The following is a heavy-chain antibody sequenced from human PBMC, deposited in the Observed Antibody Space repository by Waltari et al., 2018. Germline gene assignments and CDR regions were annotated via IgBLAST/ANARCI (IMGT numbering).Heavy chain of an antibody. D-gene: IGHD3-3*01. J-gene: IGHJ3*02. V-gene: IGHV4-34*01. CDR1: GGSFSGYY. Sequence: QVQLQQWGAGLLKPSETLSLTCAVYGGSFSGYYWSWIRQPPGKGLEWIGEINHSGRANSNTSLKSRVTISVDTSKTQFSLKLSSVTAADTAVDYCARGLTIFGVVIRAFDIWGQGTMVTVSS. CDR3: ARGLTIFGVVIRAFDI. CDR2: INHSGRA.